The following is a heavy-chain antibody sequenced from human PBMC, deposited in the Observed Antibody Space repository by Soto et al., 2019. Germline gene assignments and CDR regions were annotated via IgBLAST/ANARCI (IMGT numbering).Heavy chain of an antibody. CDR3: AKDGLSSYCSGGSCYRPHYFDY. CDR1: GFTFSSYG. V-gene: IGHV3-33*06. D-gene: IGHD2-15*01. Sequence: GGSLRLSCAASGFTFSSYGMHWVRQAPGKGLEWVAVIWYDGSNKYYADSVKGRFTISRDNSKNTLYLQMNSLRAEDTAVYYCAKDGLSSYCSGGSCYRPHYFDYWGQGTLVTVSS. CDR2: IWYDGSNK. J-gene: IGHJ4*02.